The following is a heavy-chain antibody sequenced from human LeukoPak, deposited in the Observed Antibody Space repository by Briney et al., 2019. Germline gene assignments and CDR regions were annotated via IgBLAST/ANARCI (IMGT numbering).Heavy chain of an antibody. CDR2: INGNGAAT. V-gene: IGHV3-23*01. J-gene: IGHJ4*02. D-gene: IGHD4-11*01. Sequence: GGSLRLSCAGAGFRFSNYAFTWVRQAPGKGLDWVSAINGNGAATYYAESVKGRFTISRDNSKNTVFLQMNSLTPEDTAIYYCAKRGTTLTTADSWGQGTLVTVSS. CDR1: GFRFSNYA. CDR3: AKRGTTLTTADS.